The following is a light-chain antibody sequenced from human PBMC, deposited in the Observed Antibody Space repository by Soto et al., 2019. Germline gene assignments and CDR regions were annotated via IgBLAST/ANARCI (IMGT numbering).Light chain of an antibody. J-gene: IGLJ3*02. CDR2: DVS. CDR3: SSYTSTSTPWV. CDR1: NSDIGGYNY. V-gene: IGLV2-14*03. Sequence: QPVLTQPASVSGSPGQSITISCTGTNSDIGGYNYVSWYQHHPGKAPKLMIYDVSNRPSGVSNRFSGSKSGNTASLTLSGLQTEDEADYYCSSYTSTSTPWVFGGGTKLTVL.